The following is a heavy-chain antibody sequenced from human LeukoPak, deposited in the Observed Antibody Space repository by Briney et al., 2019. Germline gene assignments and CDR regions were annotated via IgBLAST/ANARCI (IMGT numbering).Heavy chain of an antibody. CDR3: ARSPRYCGSTSCETPYFDY. Sequence: PSETLSLTCAVYGGSFSGYYWSWIRQPPGKGLEWIGEINHSGSTNYNPSLKSRVTISVDTSKNQFSLKLSSVTAADTAVYYCARSPRYCGSTSCETPYFDYWGQGTLVTVSS. V-gene: IGHV4-34*01. J-gene: IGHJ4*02. CDR2: INHSGST. D-gene: IGHD2-2*01. CDR1: GGSFSGYY.